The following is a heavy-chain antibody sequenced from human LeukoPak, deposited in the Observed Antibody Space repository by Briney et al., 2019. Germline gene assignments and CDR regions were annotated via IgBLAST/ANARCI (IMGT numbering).Heavy chain of an antibody. D-gene: IGHD2-8*01. Sequence: GGSLRLSYAASGFTFSSYSMNWVRQAPGKGLEWVSYISSSSSTIYYADSVKGRFTISRDNAKNSLYLQMNSLRAEDTAVYYCARVGCTNGVCYSYYYYYMDVWGKGTTVTVSS. J-gene: IGHJ6*03. CDR1: GFTFSSYS. CDR2: ISSSSSTI. CDR3: ARVGCTNGVCYSYYYYYMDV. V-gene: IGHV3-48*01.